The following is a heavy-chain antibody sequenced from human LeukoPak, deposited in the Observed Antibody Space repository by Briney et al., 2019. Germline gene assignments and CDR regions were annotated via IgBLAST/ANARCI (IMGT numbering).Heavy chain of an antibody. Sequence: GGSLRLSCAASGFTFSSYWMSWVRQAPGKGLEGVANIKEDGSEKNYMDSVKGRFTISRDNAKNSLYLQMNSLRAEATAVYYCARGGGNFDYWGQGTLVTVSS. D-gene: IGHD3-16*01. CDR2: IKEDGSEK. V-gene: IGHV3-7*01. J-gene: IGHJ4*02. CDR3: ARGGGNFDY. CDR1: GFTFSSYW.